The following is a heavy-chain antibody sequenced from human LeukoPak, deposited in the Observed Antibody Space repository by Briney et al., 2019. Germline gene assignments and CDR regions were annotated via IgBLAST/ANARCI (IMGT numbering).Heavy chain of an antibody. CDR3: AREVAGTFDY. CDR2: IYSGGST. J-gene: IGHJ4*02. CDR1: GFTVSNNY. V-gene: IGHV3-66*01. Sequence: GGSLRLSCAASGFTVSNNYMNWVRQAPGKGLEWVSVIYSGGSTYYADSVKGRFTISRDNSKNTLYLQMNSLRAEGTAVYYCAREVAGTFDYWGQGTLVTVSS. D-gene: IGHD6-19*01.